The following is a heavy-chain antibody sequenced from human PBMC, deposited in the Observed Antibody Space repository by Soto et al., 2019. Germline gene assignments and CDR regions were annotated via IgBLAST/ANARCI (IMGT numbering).Heavy chain of an antibody. CDR3: AKHTYSDFWTGNYYYLEF. CDR2: INAGGGNT. V-gene: IGHV3-23*01. Sequence: PVGSLRLSCVTSLFTFNTFAMSCVRQAPGEWLEWVSAINAGGGNTHYADSVKGRFTISRDNSKNTLYLQMDSLRAEDTAVYYCAKHTYSDFWTGNYYYLEFWGQGTLVTVSS. CDR1: LFTFNTFA. J-gene: IGHJ4*02. D-gene: IGHD3-3*01.